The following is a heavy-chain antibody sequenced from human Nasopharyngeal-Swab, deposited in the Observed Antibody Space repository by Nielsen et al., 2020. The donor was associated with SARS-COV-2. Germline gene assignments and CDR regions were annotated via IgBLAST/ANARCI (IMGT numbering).Heavy chain of an antibody. CDR1: SGSFSCYY. Sequence: SETLSLTCAVYSGSFSCYYWSWIRQPPGKGLEWIGEVNHSGSTNYNPSLKSRVTILVDTSKNHFSLRLSSVTAADTAVYYCARRTTTVYYYYYMDVWGNGTTVTVSS. CDR2: VNHSGST. V-gene: IGHV4-34*01. CDR3: ARRTTTVYYYYYMDV. D-gene: IGHD4-17*01. J-gene: IGHJ6*03.